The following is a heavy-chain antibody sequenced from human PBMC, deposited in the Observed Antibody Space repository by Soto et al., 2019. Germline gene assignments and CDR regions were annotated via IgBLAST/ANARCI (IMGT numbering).Heavy chain of an antibody. J-gene: IGHJ5*02. CDR2: TYYRSKWYD. CDR1: CDSVSRNSAT. CDR3: ARGSPNWFDP. Sequence: SQTLSLTCAISCDSVSRNSATWNWIRQSPSRGLEWLGRTYYRSKWYDDYAVSVKSRIIVNPDTSRNRFSLQLSSVTPEDTAVYYCARGSPNWFDPWGQGTLVTVSS. V-gene: IGHV6-1*01.